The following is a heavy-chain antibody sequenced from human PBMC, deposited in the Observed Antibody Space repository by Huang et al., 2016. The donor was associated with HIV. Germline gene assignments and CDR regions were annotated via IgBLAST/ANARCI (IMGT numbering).Heavy chain of an antibody. CDR2: IIAKNGKT. V-gene: IGHV1-18*01. CDR3: ARGYSSGWDDSYFDY. D-gene: IGHD6-19*01. J-gene: IGHJ4*02. CDR1: GYTFETFG. Sequence: QVQLVQSGDEVKKPGASVKVSCKASGYTFETFGISWVRHAPGQGLQWMGWIIAKNGKTNDAQRYQGRVTMTTDTSTNTAHMELRSLRSDDTALYYCARGYSSGWDDSYFDYWGQGTLVTVSS.